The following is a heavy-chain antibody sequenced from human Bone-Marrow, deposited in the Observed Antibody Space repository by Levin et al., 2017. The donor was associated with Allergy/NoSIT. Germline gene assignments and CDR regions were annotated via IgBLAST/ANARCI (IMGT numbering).Heavy chain of an antibody. Sequence: SETLSLTCTVSGGPISSYYWTWIRQPPGKGLQWIGYIYHSGSTNYNSSLKSRVTISVDTAKNEFSLKLASVNAADTAVYYCARGRTVASLHDYWGQGTLVTVSS. CDR1: GGPISSYY. CDR3: ARGRTVASLHDY. V-gene: IGHV4-59*01. CDR2: IYHSGST. J-gene: IGHJ4*02. D-gene: IGHD3/OR15-3a*01.